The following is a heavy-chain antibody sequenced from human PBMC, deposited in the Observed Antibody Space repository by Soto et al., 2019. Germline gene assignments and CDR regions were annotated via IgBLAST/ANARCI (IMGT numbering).Heavy chain of an antibody. D-gene: IGHD3-22*01. V-gene: IGHV3-20*04. CDR1: GFIFDDYG. J-gene: IGHJ4*02. Sequence: PGGSLRLSCAASGFIFDDYGMSWVRQGPGKGLEWVSGINWNGGSTVYADSVKGRFTISRDNAKNSLYLQMNSLRAEDTALYYCARVLSSGHSDPFDYWGQGTLVTVSS. CDR3: ARVLSSGHSDPFDY. CDR2: INWNGGST.